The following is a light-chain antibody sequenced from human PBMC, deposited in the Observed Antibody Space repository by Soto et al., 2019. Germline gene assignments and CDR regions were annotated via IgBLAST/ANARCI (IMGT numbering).Light chain of an antibody. CDR2: GTS. J-gene: IGKJ2*01. CDR1: QSVNSDY. Sequence: EIVLTQSPGTLSLSPGERATFSCRASQSVNSDYLAWYQQRPGLAPRLLIYGTSNRATGIPDRFSGSGSGTDFPLTINTLEPEDFAVYYCQRYGSSPLYAFGQGTKLEIK. V-gene: IGKV3-20*01. CDR3: QRYGSSPLYA.